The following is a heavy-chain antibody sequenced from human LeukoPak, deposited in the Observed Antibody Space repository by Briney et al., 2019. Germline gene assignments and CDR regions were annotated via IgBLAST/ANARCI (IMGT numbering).Heavy chain of an antibody. Sequence: GGSLRLSCEVSGLTFSNVWMHWVRQAPGQGLVWVSRISSAGSTVYADPVKGRFTISRDNAKNMLYLQMNGLRAEDTAVYYCASFRDTDNWGRGTMVTVSS. CDR1: GLTFSNVW. CDR3: ASFRDTDN. CDR2: ISSAGST. D-gene: IGHD2-21*01. V-gene: IGHV3-74*01. J-gene: IGHJ3*01.